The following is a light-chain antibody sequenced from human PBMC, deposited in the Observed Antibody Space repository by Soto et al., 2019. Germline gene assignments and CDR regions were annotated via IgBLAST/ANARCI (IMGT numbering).Light chain of an antibody. Sequence: QSVLTQPPSVSGAPGQRVTISCTGSSSNIGAGYDVHWYHQLPGTAPKLLIYGNNNRPSGVPDRFCGSRSGTSASLAITGLQAEDEADYYCQSYDSSLSVWVFGGGTKLTVL. CDR3: QSYDSSLSVWV. CDR2: GNN. V-gene: IGLV1-40*01. J-gene: IGLJ3*02. CDR1: SSNIGAGYD.